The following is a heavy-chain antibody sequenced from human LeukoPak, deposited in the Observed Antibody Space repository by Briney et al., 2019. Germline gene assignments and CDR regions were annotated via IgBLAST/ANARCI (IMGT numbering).Heavy chain of an antibody. D-gene: IGHD3-9*01. CDR2: INPNSGGT. Sequence: GASVKVSCKASGYTFTGYYMHWVRQAPGQGLEWMGWINPNSGGTNYAQKFQGRVTMTRDTSISTAYMELSRLRSDDTAVYYCARGDLDWSDYYHYYMDVWGKGTTVTVSS. CDR3: ARGDLDWSDYYHYYMDV. V-gene: IGHV1-2*02. J-gene: IGHJ6*03. CDR1: GYTFTGYY.